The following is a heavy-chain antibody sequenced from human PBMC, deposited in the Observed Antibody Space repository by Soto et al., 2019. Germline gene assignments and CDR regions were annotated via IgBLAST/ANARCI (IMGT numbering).Heavy chain of an antibody. D-gene: IGHD5-18*01. CDR2: INPNSGGT. Sequence: GASVKVSCKASGYTFSGYYIHWLRQAPGQGLEWMGWINPNSGGTNYAQKFQGRVTVTRDTPTSTAYMELRSLRSDDTAVYYCARARSPDTAMVRYGPDAFDIWGQGTMVTVSS. CDR1: GYTFSGYY. V-gene: IGHV1-2*02. J-gene: IGHJ3*02. CDR3: ARARSPDTAMVRYGPDAFDI.